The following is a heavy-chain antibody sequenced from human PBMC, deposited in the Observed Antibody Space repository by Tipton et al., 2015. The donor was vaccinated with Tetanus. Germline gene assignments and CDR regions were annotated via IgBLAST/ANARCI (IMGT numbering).Heavy chain of an antibody. V-gene: IGHV4-4*07. CDR3: ARANNDYPKKGAHDY. CDR1: GDSLYNFY. J-gene: IGHJ4*02. CDR2: IYASGSA. Sequence: GLVKPSETLSLMCTVSGDSLYNFYWSWLRQPAGKGPEWIGRIYASGSANYRPSLEGRVTMSVDKSNNQVSLRMTSVTAADTAVYYCARANNDYPKKGAHDYWGQGILVIVSS. D-gene: IGHD5-12*01.